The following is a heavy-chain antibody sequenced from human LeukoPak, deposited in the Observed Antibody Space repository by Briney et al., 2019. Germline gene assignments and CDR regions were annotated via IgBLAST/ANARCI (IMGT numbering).Heavy chain of an antibody. V-gene: IGHV3-7*01. CDR3: ARMSSSGYFL. J-gene: IGHJ4*02. Sequence: PGGSLRLSCAASGFTFSNYWMSWVRQAPGKGLEWVANIKQDGSDKYFVDSTRGRFTISRDNAKKSLYLQMNSLRAEDTAVYYCARMSSSGYFLWGQGALVTVSS. D-gene: IGHD3-22*01. CDR2: IKQDGSDK. CDR1: GFTFSNYW.